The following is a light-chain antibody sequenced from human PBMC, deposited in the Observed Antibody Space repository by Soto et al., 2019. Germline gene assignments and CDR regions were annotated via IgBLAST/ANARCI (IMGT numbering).Light chain of an antibody. CDR3: SSSTNTNTLVI. CDR2: EGT. CDR1: SSDIGRYKF. J-gene: IGLJ2*01. Sequence: QSVLTQPASVSGSPGQSITISCTGTSSDIGRYKFVSWFQQHPRKAPKLLIFEGTNRPSGVSSRFSGSKSGNTASLTISGLQAEDEAIYFCSSSTNTNTLVIFGGGTKVTVL. V-gene: IGLV2-14*01.